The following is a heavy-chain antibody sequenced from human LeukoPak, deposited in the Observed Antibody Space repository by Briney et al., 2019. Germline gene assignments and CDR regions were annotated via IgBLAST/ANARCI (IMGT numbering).Heavy chain of an antibody. D-gene: IGHD2-15*01. V-gene: IGHV4-38-2*02. Sequence: PSETLSLTCTVSGYSISSNYYWGWIRQPPGKGLEWIGSIYYSGNSYYNPSLKSRVTMSIDTSKNQFSLKVNSVTAADTAVYYCASLQGYCSGNRCPSSANYYYYMDVWGKGTTVTVSS. CDR1: GYSISSNYY. CDR3: ASLQGYCSGNRCPSSANYYYYMDV. CDR2: IYYSGNS. J-gene: IGHJ6*03.